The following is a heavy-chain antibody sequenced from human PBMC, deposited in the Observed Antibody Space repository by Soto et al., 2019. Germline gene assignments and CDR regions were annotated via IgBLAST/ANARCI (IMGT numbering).Heavy chain of an antibody. V-gene: IGHV3-30-3*01. J-gene: IGHJ1*01. CDR1: GFTFRSYA. CDR2: ISYDGSNK. CDR3: ARVSTPGQDYGGNSQYFQH. D-gene: IGHD4-17*01. Sequence: QVQLVESGGGVVQPGRSLRLSCAASGFTFRSYAMHWVRQAPGKGLEWVAVISYDGSNKYYADSVKGRFTISRDNSKNTLYLQMNSLRAEDTAVYYCARVSTPGQDYGGNSQYFQHWGQGTLVTVSS.